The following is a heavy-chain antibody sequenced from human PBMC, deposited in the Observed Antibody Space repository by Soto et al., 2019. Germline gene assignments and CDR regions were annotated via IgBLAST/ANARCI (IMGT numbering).Heavy chain of an antibody. V-gene: IGHV2-5*02. J-gene: IGHJ1*01. D-gene: IGHD6-13*01. CDR2: IYWDDDK. CDR1: GFSLSTSGVG. CDR3: AHRPGGESIAAAGTPLGYFQH. Sequence: GSGPTLVNPTQTLTLTCTFSGFSLSTSGVGVGWIRQPPGKALEWLALIYWDDDKRYSPSLKSRLTITKDTSKNQVVLTMTNMDPVDTATYYCAHRPGGESIAAAGTPLGYFQHWGQGTLVTVSS.